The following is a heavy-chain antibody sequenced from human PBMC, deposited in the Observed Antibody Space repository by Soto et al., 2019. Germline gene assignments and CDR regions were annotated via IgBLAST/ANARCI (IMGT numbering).Heavy chain of an antibody. CDR3: ARDKGGYSHGFQDNWFDP. J-gene: IGHJ5*02. CDR1: GGTFSSYA. Sequence: SVKVSCKASGGTFSSYAISWVRQAPGQGLEWMGGIIPIFGTANYAQKFQGRVTITADESTSTAYMELSSLRSEDTAVYYCARDKGGYSHGFQDNWFDPWGQGTLVTVSS. V-gene: IGHV1-69*13. D-gene: IGHD5-18*01. CDR2: IIPIFGTA.